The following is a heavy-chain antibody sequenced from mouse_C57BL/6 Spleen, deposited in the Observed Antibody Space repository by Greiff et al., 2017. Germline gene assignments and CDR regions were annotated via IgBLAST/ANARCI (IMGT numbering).Heavy chain of an antibody. J-gene: IGHJ4*01. V-gene: IGHV2-6*03. Sequence: VKVVESGPGLVAPSQSLSITCTVSGFSLTSYGVHWVRQPPGKGLEWLVVIWSDGSTTYNSALKSRLSISKDNYKSQVFLKMNSLQTDDKAMYYCARGHYDGSREGYYYAMDYWGQGTSVTVSS. D-gene: IGHD1-1*01. CDR2: IWSDGST. CDR3: ARGHYDGSREGYYYAMDY. CDR1: GFSLTSYG.